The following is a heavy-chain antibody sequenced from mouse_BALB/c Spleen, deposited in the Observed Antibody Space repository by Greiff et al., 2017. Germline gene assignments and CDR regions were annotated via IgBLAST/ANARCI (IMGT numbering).Heavy chain of an antibody. CDR2: INPSTGYT. D-gene: IGHD2-10*02. J-gene: IGHJ4*01. V-gene: IGHV1-7*01. CDR1: GYTFTSYW. Sequence: VQLQQSGAELAKPGASVKMSCKASGYTFTSYWMHWVKQRPGQGLDWIGYINPSTGYTEYNQKFKDKATLTADKSSSTAYMQLSSLTSEDTAVYYCARGYGNYAMDDWGQGTSVTVSS. CDR3: ARGYGNYAMDD.